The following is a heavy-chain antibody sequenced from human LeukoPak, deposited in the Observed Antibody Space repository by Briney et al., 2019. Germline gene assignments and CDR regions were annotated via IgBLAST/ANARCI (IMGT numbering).Heavy chain of an antibody. D-gene: IGHD6-25*01. CDR1: GFTFATYT. J-gene: IGHJ4*02. V-gene: IGHV3-21*04. CDR3: AKDESPRIAADNY. CDR2: IGATQTYI. Sequence: GGSLRLSCTGAGFTFATYTFNWVRQAPGKGLEWVASIGATQTYIYYADSVKGRFTVSRDNAEKSVYLQMNNLRAEDTAVYYCAKDESPRIAADNYWGQGTLVTVSS.